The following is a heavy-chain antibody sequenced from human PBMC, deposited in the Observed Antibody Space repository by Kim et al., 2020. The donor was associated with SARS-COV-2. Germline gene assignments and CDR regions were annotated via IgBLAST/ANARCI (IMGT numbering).Heavy chain of an antibody. D-gene: IGHD3-10*01. Sequence: GGSLRLSCAASGFTFSSYGMHWVRQAPGKGLEWVAVISYDGSNKYYADSVKGRFTISRDNSKNTLYLQMNSLRAEDTAVYYCAKGWFGELGSPPFNCWGQGTLVTVSS. CDR3: AKGWFGELGSPPFNC. CDR2: ISYDGSNK. J-gene: IGHJ4*02. CDR1: GFTFSSYG. V-gene: IGHV3-30*18.